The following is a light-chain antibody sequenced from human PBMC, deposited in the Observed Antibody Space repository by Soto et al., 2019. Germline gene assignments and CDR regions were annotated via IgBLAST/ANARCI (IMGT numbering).Light chain of an antibody. CDR1: SSNIGNNY. J-gene: IGLJ1*01. V-gene: IGLV1-51*02. CDR2: ENN. Sequence: QSVLTQPPSVSAAQGQNVTTSCSGSSSNIGNNYVSWYQQLPGTAPKLLIYENNKRPSGIPDRFSGSKSGTSATLGITGLQTGDEADYYCGTWDSSLSAYVFGTGTKVTVL. CDR3: GTWDSSLSAYV.